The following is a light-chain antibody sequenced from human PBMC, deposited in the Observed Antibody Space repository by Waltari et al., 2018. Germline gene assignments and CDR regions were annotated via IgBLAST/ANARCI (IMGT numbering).Light chain of an antibody. V-gene: IGKV1-6*01. CDR2: GAS. Sequence: AIQMTQSPSSLPVSVGDRVTITCRASQAIRNDLGWYQQKPGQAPKLLIYGASSLQSGVPSRFSGSGSGTDFTLTISSLQPEDCATYYCLQDYTYPRTFGRGTRVEI. J-gene: IGKJ1*01. CDR1: QAIRND. CDR3: LQDYTYPRT.